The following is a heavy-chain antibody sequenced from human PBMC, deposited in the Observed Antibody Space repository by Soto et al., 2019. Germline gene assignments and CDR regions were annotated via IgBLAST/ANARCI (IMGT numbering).Heavy chain of an antibody. J-gene: IGHJ6*02. V-gene: IGHV3-11*01. D-gene: IGHD6-13*01. Sequence: QVQLVESGGGLVKPGGSLRLSGAASEFTFSDYYMTWIRQAPGKGMEGVSYISSSGSPIYYADSVKGLCTISRDNAKNTDSLEMNRLRGADTAVYYCTRGRKQLHGMDDLGQATMVSASS. CDR3: TRGRKQLHGMDD. CDR2: ISSSGSPI. CDR1: EFTFSDYY.